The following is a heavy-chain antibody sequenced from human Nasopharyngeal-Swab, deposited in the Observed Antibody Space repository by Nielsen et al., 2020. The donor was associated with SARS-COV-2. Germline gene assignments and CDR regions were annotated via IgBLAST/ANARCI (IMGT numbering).Heavy chain of an antibody. Sequence: GESLKISCAASGITFSNHAWTWVRQAPGKGLEWVANIKQDGSEKNYVDSVKGRFTISRDISKNTLYLQMSSLTTEDTAVYYCVRDLPRSYSFDNWGQGTMVTVSS. CDR3: VRDLPRSYSFDN. CDR2: IKQDGSEK. J-gene: IGHJ3*02. CDR1: GITFSNHA. V-gene: IGHV3-7*01. D-gene: IGHD1-26*01.